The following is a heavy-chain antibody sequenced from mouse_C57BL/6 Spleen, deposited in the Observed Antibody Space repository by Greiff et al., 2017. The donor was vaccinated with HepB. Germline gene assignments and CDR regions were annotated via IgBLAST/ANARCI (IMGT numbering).Heavy chain of an antibody. CDR1: GYTFTSYW. Sequence: VQLQQSGAELVRPGSSVKLSCKASGYTFTSYWMHWVKQRPIQGLEWIGNIDPSDSETHYNQKFKDKATLTVDKTSSTAYMQLSSLTSEDSAVYYCARVHYGYDVGVAYWGQGTLVTVSA. J-gene: IGHJ3*01. CDR2: IDPSDSET. V-gene: IGHV1-52*01. D-gene: IGHD2-2*01. CDR3: ARVHYGYDVGVAY.